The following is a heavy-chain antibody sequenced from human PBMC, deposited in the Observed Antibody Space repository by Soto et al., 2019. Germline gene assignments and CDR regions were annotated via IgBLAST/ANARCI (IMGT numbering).Heavy chain of an antibody. V-gene: IGHV3-33*01. CDR2: IWYDGSNK. D-gene: IGHD3-10*01. J-gene: IGHJ6*02. CDR3: AGCSSIIGFGEVYGMDV. Sequence: PGGALRLSCATSGLTFSTYGMHWVRQAPGKGLEGVAVIWYDGSNKFYADSVKGRFTISRDNSKNTLYLQMNSLRAEDTAVYYCAGCSSIIGFGEVYGMDVWGQGTTVTVSS. CDR1: GLTFSTYG.